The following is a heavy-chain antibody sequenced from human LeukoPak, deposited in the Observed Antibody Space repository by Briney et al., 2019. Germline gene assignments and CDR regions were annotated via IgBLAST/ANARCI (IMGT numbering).Heavy chain of an antibody. J-gene: IGHJ4*02. Sequence: GGSLRLSCAASGFTFSSYAMHWVRQAPGKGLEWVAVISYDGSNKYYADSVKGRFTISRDNSKNTLYLQMNSLRAEDTAVYYCARESGSSSWYSRASKYYFDYWGQGTLVTVSS. V-gene: IGHV3-30*04. D-gene: IGHD6-13*01. CDR3: ARESGSSSWYSRASKYYFDY. CDR1: GFTFSSYA. CDR2: ISYDGSNK.